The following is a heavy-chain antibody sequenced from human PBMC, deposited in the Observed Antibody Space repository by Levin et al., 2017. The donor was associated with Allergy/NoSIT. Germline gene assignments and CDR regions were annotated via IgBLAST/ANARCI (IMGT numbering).Heavy chain of an antibody. CDR3: ARDPGSDADMVAHIRGY. D-gene: IGHD2-21*01. V-gene: IGHV3-21*01. J-gene: IGHJ4*02. Sequence: KTGGSLRLSCAASGFTFSSYSMNWVRQAPGKGLEWVSSISSSSSYIYYADSVKGRFTISRDNAKNSLYLQMNSLRAEDTAVYYCARDPGSDADMVAHIRGYWGQGTLVTVSS. CDR1: GFTFSSYS. CDR2: ISSSSSYI.